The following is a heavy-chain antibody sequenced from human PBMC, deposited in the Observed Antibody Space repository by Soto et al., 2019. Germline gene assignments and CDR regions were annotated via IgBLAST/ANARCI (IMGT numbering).Heavy chain of an antibody. CDR1: GFMFNNSA. J-gene: IGHJ3*02. D-gene: IGHD2-21*01. CDR2: VSDNGGSRGGT. V-gene: IGHV3-23*01. Sequence: GGSLRLSCKASGFMFNNSAMTWVRQAPGQGLQWAASVSDNGGSRGGTYYADSVKGRFTISRDNSKNTLYLQLDSLTGADTAVYYCARAKAVVIAALDIWGQGTMVTVSS. CDR3: ARAKAVVIAALDI.